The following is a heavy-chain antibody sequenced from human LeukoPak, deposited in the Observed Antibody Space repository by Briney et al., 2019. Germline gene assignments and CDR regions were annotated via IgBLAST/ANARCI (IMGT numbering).Heavy chain of an antibody. V-gene: IGHV4-39*02. J-gene: IGHJ4*02. CDR1: GGSLRSDSYY. CDR2: IFYSGYT. D-gene: IGHD3-10*01. CDR3: AREDLTIVRGVIDF. Sequence: PSETLSLTCTVSGGSLRSDSYYRDWIRQSPEKGLEWIGSIFYSGYTYYHPSLRGRFTISIDTSKNQFSLKLSSVIAADTAVYYCAREDLTIVRGVIDFWGQGTLVTVSS.